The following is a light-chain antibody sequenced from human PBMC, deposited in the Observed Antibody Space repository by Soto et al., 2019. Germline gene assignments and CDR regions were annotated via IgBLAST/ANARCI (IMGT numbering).Light chain of an antibody. Sequence: QSALTQPASLSGSPGQSITISCTGTSSDIGAYDYVSWFQQHPGKAPKLMISEVNNRPSGVSNRFSGSKSGNTAYLTISGLQVEDEAEYYCASWDDSLSGFWVFGGGTKLTVL. CDR1: SSDIGAYDY. CDR3: ASWDDSLSGFWV. V-gene: IGLV2-14*01. J-gene: IGLJ3*02. CDR2: EVN.